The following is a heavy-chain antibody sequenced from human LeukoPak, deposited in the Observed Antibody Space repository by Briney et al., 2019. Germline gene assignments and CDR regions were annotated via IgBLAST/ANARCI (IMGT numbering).Heavy chain of an antibody. J-gene: IGHJ4*02. CDR1: GYSISSGYY. CDR2: IYTSGST. D-gene: IGHD3-22*01. V-gene: IGHV4-61*02. CDR3: ARGTYYYDSSGYQVFDY. Sequence: SETLSLTGTVSGYSISSGYYWGWIRQPAGKGLEWIGRIYTSGSTNYNPSLKSRVTISVDTSKNQFSLKLSSVTAADTAVYYCARGTYYYDSSGYQVFDYWGQGTLVTVSS.